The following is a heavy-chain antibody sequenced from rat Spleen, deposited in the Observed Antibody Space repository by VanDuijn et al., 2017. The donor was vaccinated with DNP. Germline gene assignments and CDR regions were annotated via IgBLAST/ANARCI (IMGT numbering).Heavy chain of an antibody. CDR3: VREELGVDY. D-gene: IGHD4-3*01. J-gene: IGHJ2*01. V-gene: IGHV5-25*01. Sequence: EVQLVESGGGLVQPGRSLKLSCAVSGITFSDHNMAWVRLAPKKGLEWVATISTGGGNTYYRDSVKGRFTISRDNAQKTLYLQMSKLGSEDTAVYYCVREELGVDYWGQGVMVTVSS. CDR1: GITFSDHN. CDR2: ISTGGGNT.